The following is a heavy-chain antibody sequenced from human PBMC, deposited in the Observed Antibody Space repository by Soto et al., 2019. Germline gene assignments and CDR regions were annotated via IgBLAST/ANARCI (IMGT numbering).Heavy chain of an antibody. D-gene: IGHD6-13*01. CDR3: ARDMAAAGTGYYYYGMDV. V-gene: IGHV3-48*02. J-gene: IGHJ6*02. CDR1: GFTFSSYS. Sequence: GGSLRLSCAASGFTFSSYSMNWVRQAPGKGLEWVSYISSSSSTIYYADSVKGRFTISRDNAKNSLYLQMNSLRDEDTAVYYCARDMAAAGTGYYYYGMDVWGQGTTVTVSS. CDR2: ISSSSSTI.